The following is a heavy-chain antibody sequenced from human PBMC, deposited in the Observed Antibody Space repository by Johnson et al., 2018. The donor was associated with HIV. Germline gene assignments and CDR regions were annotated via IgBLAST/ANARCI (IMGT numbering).Heavy chain of an antibody. CDR2: IRYNPSSCST. Sequence: VQLVESGGGLVQPGGALRLSCVGSGFSFSDHFMDWVRQAPGRGQEWVGRIRYNPSSCSTDNAASVKGRFTVSRDDSKNSVYLQMSRLRAEDTAVYFCVRDRGTVVIWSDAFDMWGQGTMVTVSS. D-gene: IGHD3-22*01. CDR1: GFSFSDHF. CDR3: VRDRGTVVIWSDAFDM. J-gene: IGHJ3*02. V-gene: IGHV3-72*01.